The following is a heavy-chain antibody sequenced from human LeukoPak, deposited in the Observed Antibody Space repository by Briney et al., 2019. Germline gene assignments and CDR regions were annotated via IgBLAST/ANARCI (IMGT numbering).Heavy chain of an antibody. V-gene: IGHV3-21*01. CDR3: ARAGGSTVSHSDY. D-gene: IGHD4-17*01. CDR1: GFTFSSSA. J-gene: IGHJ4*02. Sequence: GGSLRLSCAASGFTFSSSAMSWIRQAPGKGLEWVSSISSSTSYIYYADSVKGRFTISKDNAKNSLYPQMNSLRAEDTAVYYCARAGGSTVSHSDYWGQGTLVTVSS. CDR2: ISSSTSYI.